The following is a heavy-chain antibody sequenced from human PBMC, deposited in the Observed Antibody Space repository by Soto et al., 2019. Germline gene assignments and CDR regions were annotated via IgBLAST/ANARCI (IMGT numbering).Heavy chain of an antibody. Sequence: QVQLVQSGAEVKKPGSSVRVSCKASGTIFSSYTISWVRQAPGQGLEWMGRIIPILGETNSAQKFQDRVTLTADKSTNTAYMELNSLRLEDTAVYYCARGLGGRMDAWSQGTTVTVSS. CDR1: GTIFSSYT. V-gene: IGHV1-69*08. CDR3: ARGLGGRMDA. J-gene: IGHJ6*02. CDR2: IIPILGET. D-gene: IGHD3-16*01.